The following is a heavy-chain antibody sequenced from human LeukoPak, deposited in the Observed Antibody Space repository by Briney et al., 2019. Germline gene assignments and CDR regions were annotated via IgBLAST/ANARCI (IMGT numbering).Heavy chain of an antibody. J-gene: IGHJ4*02. CDR3: AKGGYCSSTSCSLGNFDY. CDR2: IYSGGST. Sequence: GGSLRLSCAASGFTVSSNYMSWVRQAPGEGLEWVSVIYSGGSTYYADSVKGRFTISRDNSKNTLYLQMNSLRAEDTAVYYCAKGGYCSSTSCSLGNFDYWGQGTLVTVSS. CDR1: GFTVSSNY. D-gene: IGHD2-2*01. V-gene: IGHV3-53*01.